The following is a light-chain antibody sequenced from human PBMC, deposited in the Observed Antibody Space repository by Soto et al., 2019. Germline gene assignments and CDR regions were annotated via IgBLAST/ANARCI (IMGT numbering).Light chain of an antibody. CDR1: SSDVGTYNL. Sequence: SVLTQPASVSGSPGQSITISCTGTSSDVGTYNLVSWHQHHPGKAPKLIIYEGSKRPSGVSNRFSGSKSGNTASLTISGLQAEDEADYYCCSFAVGSTLVFGGGTKLTVL. CDR2: EGS. J-gene: IGLJ2*01. V-gene: IGLV2-23*01. CDR3: CSFAVGSTLV.